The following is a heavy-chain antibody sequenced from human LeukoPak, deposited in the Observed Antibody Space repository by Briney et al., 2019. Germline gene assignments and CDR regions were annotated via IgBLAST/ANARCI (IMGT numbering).Heavy chain of an antibody. Sequence: PGGSLRLSCAASGFTFSSYAMSWVRQAPGKGLEWVSAISGSGGSTYYADSVKGRFTISRDNSKNTLYLQMNSLRAEDTAVYYCASYDFWSGYNDYWGQGTLVTVSS. V-gene: IGHV3-23*01. D-gene: IGHD3-3*01. CDR3: ASYDFWSGYNDY. J-gene: IGHJ4*02. CDR1: GFTFSSYA. CDR2: ISGSGGST.